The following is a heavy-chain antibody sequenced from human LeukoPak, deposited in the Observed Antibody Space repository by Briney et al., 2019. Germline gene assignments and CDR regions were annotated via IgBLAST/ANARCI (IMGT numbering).Heavy chain of an antibody. CDR2: ISAYNGNT. CDR3: AHSSSWYYFDY. J-gene: IGHJ4*02. Sequence: ASVKVSCKASGFAFTSYGFTWVRQAPGQGLEWMGWISAYNGNTNYAQKLQGRVTMTTDTSTSTAYMELRSLRSDDTAVYYCAHSSSWYYFDYWGQGTLVTVSS. V-gene: IGHV1-18*01. CDR1: GFAFTSYG. D-gene: IGHD6-13*01.